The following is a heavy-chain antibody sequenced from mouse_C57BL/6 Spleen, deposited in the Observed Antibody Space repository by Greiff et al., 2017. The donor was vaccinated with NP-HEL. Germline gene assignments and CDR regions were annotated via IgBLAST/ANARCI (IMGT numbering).Heavy chain of an antibody. D-gene: IGHD2-1*01. J-gene: IGHJ4*01. Sequence: DVKLVESGGGLVKPGGSLKLSCAASGFTFSDYGMHWVRQAPEKGLEWVAYISSGSSTIYYADTVKGRFTITRDNAKNTLFLQMTSLRSEDTAMYYCARDGNYRYYYAMDYWGQGTSVTVSS. V-gene: IGHV5-17*01. CDR3: ARDGNYRYYYAMDY. CDR2: ISSGSSTI. CDR1: GFTFSDYG.